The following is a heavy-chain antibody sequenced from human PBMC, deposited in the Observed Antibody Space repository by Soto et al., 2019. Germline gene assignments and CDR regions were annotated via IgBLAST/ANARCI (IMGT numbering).Heavy chain of an antibody. Sequence: QVQLVESGGGVVQPGRSLRVSCAASGVTFSSYGMHWVRQAPGKGLEWVAVISYDGRNKHHADSVEGRFTISRDNSKNTLYLQMNSLGAEDTSVYYCAQDTYYYDRSGYYVFDYCCQGTLVSVSS. D-gene: IGHD3-22*01. CDR3: AQDTYYYDRSGYYVFDY. CDR1: GVTFSSYG. V-gene: IGHV3-30*18. CDR2: ISYDGRNK. J-gene: IGHJ4*02.